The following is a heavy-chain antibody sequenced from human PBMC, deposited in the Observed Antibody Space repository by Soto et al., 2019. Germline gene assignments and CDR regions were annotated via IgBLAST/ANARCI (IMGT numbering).Heavy chain of an antibody. CDR3: AHRMITMVRGVSFGWFDP. Sequence: QITLKESGPTLVKPTQTLTLTCTFSGFSLSTSGVGVGWIRQPPGKALEWLALIYWDDDKRYSPSLKSRLTITKDXXKXQXALTITNIDPVDTATYYCAHRMITMVRGVSFGWFDPWGQGTLVTVSS. D-gene: IGHD3-10*01. CDR2: IYWDDDK. CDR1: GFSLSTSGVG. J-gene: IGHJ5*02. V-gene: IGHV2-5*02.